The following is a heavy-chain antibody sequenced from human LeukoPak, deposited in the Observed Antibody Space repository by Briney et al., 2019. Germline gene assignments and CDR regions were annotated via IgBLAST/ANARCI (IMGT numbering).Heavy chain of an antibody. CDR1: GFTFTNAW. J-gene: IGHJ4*02. V-gene: IGHV3-15*01. CDR3: TTEDYDYVWGSYRHDY. D-gene: IGHD3-16*02. Sequence: GGSLRLSCAASGFTFTNAWMSWVRQAPGKGLEWVGRIRSKTDGGTTDYAAPVKGRFTISRDDSKNTLYLQMNGLKTEDTAVYYCTTEDYDYVWGSYRHDYWGQGTLVTVSS. CDR2: IRSKTDGGTT.